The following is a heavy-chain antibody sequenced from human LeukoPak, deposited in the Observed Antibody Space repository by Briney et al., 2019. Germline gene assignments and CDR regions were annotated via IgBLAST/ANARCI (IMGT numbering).Heavy chain of an antibody. D-gene: IGHD3-10*01. J-gene: IGHJ4*02. V-gene: IGHV3-23*01. CDR2: ISGSGDST. Sequence: GGSLRLSCAASGFTFSDSYMTWIRQAPGKGLEWVSVISGSGDSTNYADSVKGRFTISRDNSKNMLYLQMNSLRAEDTAVYYCAKDGSGSYWQLYFDYWGQGTLVTVSS. CDR3: AKDGSGSYWQLYFDY. CDR1: GFTFSDSY.